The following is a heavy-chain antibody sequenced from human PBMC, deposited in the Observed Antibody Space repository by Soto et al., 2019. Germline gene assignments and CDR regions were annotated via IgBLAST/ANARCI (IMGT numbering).Heavy chain of an antibody. D-gene: IGHD1-26*01. J-gene: IGHJ6*02. V-gene: IGHV5-51*01. CDR1: GYSFTSYW. CDR3: ARLPDPTEYGMDV. Sequence: PGESLKISCKGSGYSFTSYWIGRVRQMPGKGLEWMGIICPGDSDTRYSPSFQGQVTISADKSISTAYLQWSSLKASDTAMYYCARLPDPTEYGMDVWGQGTTVTVSS. CDR2: ICPGDSDT.